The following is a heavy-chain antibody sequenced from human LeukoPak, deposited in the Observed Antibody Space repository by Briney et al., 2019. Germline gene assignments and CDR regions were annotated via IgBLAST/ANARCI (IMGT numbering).Heavy chain of an antibody. CDR2: INHDASEK. D-gene: IGHD6-6*01. CDR1: GLTFTNYW. J-gene: IGHJ5*02. CDR3: ATGSYSSSSS. V-gene: IGHV3-7*01. Sequence: GGSLRLSCTASGLTFTNYWMIWVRQAPGKGLEWVANINHDASEKYYVGSVEGRFTISRDNAKNSLFLQMNSLRAEDTGVYYCATGSYSSSSSWGQGTLVTVSS.